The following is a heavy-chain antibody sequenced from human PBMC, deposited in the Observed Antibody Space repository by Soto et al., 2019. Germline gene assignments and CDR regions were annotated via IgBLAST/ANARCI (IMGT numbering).Heavy chain of an antibody. Sequence: EVQLLESGGGLVQPGGSLRLSCAASGFTFSSYAMAWVRQAPGKGLEWVSSISGSGSNTYYAGSVKGRFTISRDNSKNTLFLQMNSLRVEDTAVYYCAPCCGDCYSPFDYWGQGTLVTVSS. J-gene: IGHJ4*02. V-gene: IGHV3-23*01. D-gene: IGHD2-21*02. CDR1: GFTFSSYA. CDR2: ISGSGSNT. CDR3: APCCGDCYSPFDY.